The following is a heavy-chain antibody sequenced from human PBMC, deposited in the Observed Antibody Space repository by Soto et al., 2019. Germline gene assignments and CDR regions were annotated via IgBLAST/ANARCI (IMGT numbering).Heavy chain of an antibody. Sequence: PGGSLRLSCAASGFTVSSNYMSWVRQAPGKGLEWVSVIYSGVGTYYADSVKGRFTISRDNSKNTLYLQMNSLRAEDTAVYYCARDRNSYGYSDFWGQGTLVTVS. D-gene: IGHD5-18*01. V-gene: IGHV3-53*01. CDR2: IYSGVGT. CDR1: GFTVSSNY. J-gene: IGHJ4*02. CDR3: ARDRNSYGYSDF.